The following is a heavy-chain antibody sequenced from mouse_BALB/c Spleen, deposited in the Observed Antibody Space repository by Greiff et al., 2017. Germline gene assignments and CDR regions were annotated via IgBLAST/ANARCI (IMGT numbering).Heavy chain of an antibody. Sequence: VQLQQSGAELMKPGASVKISCKATGYTFSSYWIEWVKQRPGHGLEWIGEILPGSGSTNYNEKFKGKATFTADKSSNTAYMQLSSLTSEDSAVYYCARGDYRSAWFAYWGQGTLVTVSA. CDR3: ARGDYRSAWFAY. V-gene: IGHV1-9*01. D-gene: IGHD2-14*01. CDR2: ILPGSGST. CDR1: GYTFSSYW. J-gene: IGHJ3*01.